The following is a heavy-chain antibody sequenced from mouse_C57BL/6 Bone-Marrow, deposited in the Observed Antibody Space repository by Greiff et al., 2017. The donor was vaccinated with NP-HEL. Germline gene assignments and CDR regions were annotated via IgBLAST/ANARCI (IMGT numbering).Heavy chain of an antibody. CDR3: AREEAYDYYAMDY. CDR1: GYTFTDYY. Sequence: EVQLQQSGPELVKPGASVKISCKASGYTFTDYYMNWVKQSHGKSLEWIGDINPNNGGTSYNQKFKGKATLTVDKSSSTAYMELRSLTSEDSAVYYCAREEAYDYYAMDYWGQGTSVTVSS. CDR2: INPNNGGT. J-gene: IGHJ4*01. V-gene: IGHV1-26*01. D-gene: IGHD3-2*02.